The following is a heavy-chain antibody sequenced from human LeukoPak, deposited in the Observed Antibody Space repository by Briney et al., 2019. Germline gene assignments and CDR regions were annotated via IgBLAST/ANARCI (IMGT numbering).Heavy chain of an antibody. CDR3: ARELGDYGDYRANDY. Sequence: ASVKVSCKASGYTFTSYDINWVRQATGQGLEWMGWMNPNSGNTGYAQKFQGRVTMTRNTSISTAYMELSNLRSDDTAVYYCARELGDYGDYRANDYWGQGTLVTVSS. V-gene: IGHV1-8*01. J-gene: IGHJ4*02. CDR2: MNPNSGNT. CDR1: GYTFTSYD. D-gene: IGHD4-17*01.